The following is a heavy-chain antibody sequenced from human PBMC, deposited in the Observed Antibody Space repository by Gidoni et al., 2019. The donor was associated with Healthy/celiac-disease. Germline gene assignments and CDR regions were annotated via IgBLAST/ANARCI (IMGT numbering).Heavy chain of an antibody. CDR1: AFTFSSYA. D-gene: IGHD6-6*01. CDR2: ISYDGSNK. J-gene: IGHJ4*02. V-gene: IGHV3-30*04. CDR3: AGFRVSLLETFDY. Sequence: QVQLVESGGGVVQPGRSLRISCAASAFTFSSYAMHWVRQAPGKGLEWVAVISYDGSNKYYADSVKGRFTISRDNSKNTLYLQMNSLRAEDTAVYYCAGFRVSLLETFDYWGQGTLVTVSS.